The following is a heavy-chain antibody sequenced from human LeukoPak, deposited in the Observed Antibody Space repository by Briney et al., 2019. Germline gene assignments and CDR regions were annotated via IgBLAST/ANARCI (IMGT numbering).Heavy chain of an antibody. CDR3: ASGMGYCSGGSCRNYYYYYGMDV. CDR1: GYTFTGYY. D-gene: IGHD2-15*01. CDR2: INPNSGGT. J-gene: IGHJ6*02. Sequence: ASVKVSCKASGYTFTGYYMHWVRQAPGQGLERMGWINPNSGGTNYAQKFQGRVTMTRDTSISTAYMELSRLRSDDTAVYYCASGMGYCSGGSCRNYYYYYGMDVWGQGTTVTVSS. V-gene: IGHV1-2*02.